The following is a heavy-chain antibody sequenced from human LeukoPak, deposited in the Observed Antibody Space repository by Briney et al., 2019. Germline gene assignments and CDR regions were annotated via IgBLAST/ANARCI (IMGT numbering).Heavy chain of an antibody. CDR3: ARGYCSSTSCHPHYFDY. Sequence: SETLSLTCAVYGGSFSGYYWSWIRQPPGKGLEWIGEINHSGSTNYNPSLKSRVTISVDTSKNQFPLKLSSVAAADTAVYYCARGYCSSTSCHPHYFDYWGQGTLVTVSS. V-gene: IGHV4-34*01. J-gene: IGHJ4*02. CDR1: GGSFSGYY. CDR2: INHSGST. D-gene: IGHD2-2*01.